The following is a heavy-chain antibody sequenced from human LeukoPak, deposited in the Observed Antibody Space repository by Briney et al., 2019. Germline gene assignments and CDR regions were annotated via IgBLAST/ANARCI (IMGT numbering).Heavy chain of an antibody. V-gene: IGHV3-21*01. Sequence: GGSLRLSCAASGFTFSSYGMNWVRQAPGKGLEWVSSISSSSSYIYSADSVKGRFTISRDNAKNSLYLQMNSLRAEDTAVYYCAREFRGVTRYFDYWGQGTLVTVSS. CDR1: GFTFSSYG. CDR2: ISSSSSYI. D-gene: IGHD3-10*01. CDR3: AREFRGVTRYFDY. J-gene: IGHJ4*02.